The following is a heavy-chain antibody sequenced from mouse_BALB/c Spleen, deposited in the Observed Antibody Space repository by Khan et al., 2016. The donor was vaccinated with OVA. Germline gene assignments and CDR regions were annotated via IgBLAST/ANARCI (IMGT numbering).Heavy chain of an antibody. CDR2: ISTYYGDA. V-gene: IGHV1S137*01. J-gene: IGHJ4*01. CDR1: GYTFTDYA. CDR3: ARGGLALYTMDY. Sequence: QVQLQQSGSELVRPGVSVKISCKGSGYTFTDYAMHRVKQSHAKSLEWIGVISTYYGDANYNQQFTGKATMTVDKSSNIAYMDLARLTSEDSAIYCCARGGLALYTMDYWGQGPSVTFPS.